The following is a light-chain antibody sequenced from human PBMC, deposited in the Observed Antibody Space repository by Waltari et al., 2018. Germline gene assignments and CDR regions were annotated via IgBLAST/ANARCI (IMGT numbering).Light chain of an antibody. CDR1: TRDIGGFNF. V-gene: IGLV2-14*03. Sequence: QSALTQPASVSGSLGNSITTPCPGTTRDIGGFNFFSWYNQHPGLPPKPLIYDFSNRPSGVSDRFSGSKSGNTASLTISGLQAEGAADYYCNSYTSTTTPVFGGGTKVTVL. CDR3: NSYTSTTTPV. CDR2: DFS. J-gene: IGLJ3*02.